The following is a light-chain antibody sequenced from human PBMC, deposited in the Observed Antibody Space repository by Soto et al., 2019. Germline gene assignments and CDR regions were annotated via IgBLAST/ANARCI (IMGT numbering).Light chain of an antibody. V-gene: IGKV2-30*01. CDR1: QTFVYRDGNTY. J-gene: IGKJ2*01. Sequence: VVMTQSPLSLPVTLGQPASISCKSSQTFVYRDGNTYLNWIQQSTGQSPRSLISQVSYRDSGVPDRFIGSGPVTNNTLTTSRVEAEDVGVYNGGQGTHWHLVTFGQGTKLQIK. CDR2: QVS. CDR3: GQGTHWHLVT.